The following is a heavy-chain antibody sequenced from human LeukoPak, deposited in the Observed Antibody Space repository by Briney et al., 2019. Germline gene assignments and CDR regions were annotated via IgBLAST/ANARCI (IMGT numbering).Heavy chain of an antibody. CDR2: ISASGGST. CDR1: GFTFTNYA. J-gene: IGHJ6*03. Sequence: GGSLRLSCAASGFTFTNYAMSWVRQSPKKGLEWVSVISASGGSTNYADSVKGRFTISRDNSKNTLYLQMNSLRAEDSAVYYCAENYGSGSSVKYYYYMDVWGKGTTVTVSS. CDR3: AENYGSGSSVKYYYYMDV. D-gene: IGHD3-10*01. V-gene: IGHV3-23*01.